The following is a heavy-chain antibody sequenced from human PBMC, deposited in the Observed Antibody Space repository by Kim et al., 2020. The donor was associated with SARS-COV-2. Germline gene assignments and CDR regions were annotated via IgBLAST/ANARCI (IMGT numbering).Heavy chain of an antibody. V-gene: IGHV4-39*01. J-gene: IGHJ4*03. CDR1: GGSISSSSYY. CDR3: ARRGNSDILADCMECY. Sequence: SETLSLTCTVSGGSISSSSYYWGWIRQPPGKGLEWIGSIYYSGSTYYNPSLKSRVTISVDTSKNQFSLKLSSVTAADTAVYYCARRGNSDILADCMECY. CDR2: IYYSGST. D-gene: IGHD3-9*01.